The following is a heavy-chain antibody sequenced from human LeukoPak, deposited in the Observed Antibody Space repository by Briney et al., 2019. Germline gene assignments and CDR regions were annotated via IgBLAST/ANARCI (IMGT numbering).Heavy chain of an antibody. CDR3: ARGSYDSPRGY. CDR2: INSSSSTI. CDR1: GFTFSSYS. D-gene: IGHD3-3*01. J-gene: IGHJ4*02. Sequence: GGSLKLSCAASGFTFSSYSMNWVRQAPGKGLEWGSYINSSSSTIYYADSVKGRFTISRDNAKNSLYLQMNSLRAEDTAVYYCARGSYDSPRGYWGQGTLVTVSS. V-gene: IGHV3-48*01.